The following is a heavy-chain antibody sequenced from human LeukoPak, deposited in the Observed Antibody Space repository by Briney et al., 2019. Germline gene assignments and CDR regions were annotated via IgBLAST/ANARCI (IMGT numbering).Heavy chain of an antibody. J-gene: IGHJ4*02. CDR2: ISSSSSYI. CDR1: GFTFSSYS. D-gene: IGHD6-19*01. V-gene: IGHV3-21*01. CDR3: ASEAVAGWYYFDY. Sequence: GGSLRLSCAASGFTFSSYSMNWVRQAPGKGLEWVSSISSSSSYIYYADSVKGRFTISRDNAKNSLYLQMNSLRAEDTAVYYCASEAVAGWYYFDYWGQGTLVTVSS.